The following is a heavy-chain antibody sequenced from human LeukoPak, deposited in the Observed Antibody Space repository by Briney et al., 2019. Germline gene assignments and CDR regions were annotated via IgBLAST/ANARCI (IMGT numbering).Heavy chain of an antibody. Sequence: QPGGSLRLSCAASGFTFSSYGMSWVRQAPGKGLEWVSAISGSGGSTYYADSVKGRFTISRDNSKNTLYLQMNSLRAEDTAVYYCAKDSVAVPAARGFGSRRVFDYWGQGTLVTVSS. V-gene: IGHV3-23*01. CDR2: ISGSGGST. CDR1: GFTFSSYG. CDR3: AKDSVAVPAARGFGSRRVFDY. J-gene: IGHJ4*02. D-gene: IGHD2-2*01.